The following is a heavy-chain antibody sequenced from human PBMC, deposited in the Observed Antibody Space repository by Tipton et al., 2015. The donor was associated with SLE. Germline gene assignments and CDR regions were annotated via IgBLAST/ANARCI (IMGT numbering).Heavy chain of an antibody. Sequence: TLSLTCTVSGGSISSGGYYWSWIRQHPGKGLEWIGYIYYSGSTYYNPSLKSRLTISVDTSQNQFSLKLSSVTAADTAVYYCEGAATGTNYYMDVWGKGTTVTVSS. CDR2: IYYSGST. V-gene: IGHV4-31*03. J-gene: IGHJ6*03. CDR3: EGAATGTNYYMDV. CDR1: GGSISSGGYY. D-gene: IGHD4-17*01.